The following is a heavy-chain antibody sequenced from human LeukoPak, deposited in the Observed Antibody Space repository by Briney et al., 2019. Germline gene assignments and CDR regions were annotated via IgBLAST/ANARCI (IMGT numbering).Heavy chain of an antibody. Sequence: GGSLRLSCAASGFTLRSSAMSWVRQAPGKGLEWVSAISGDGGTISYAASVRGRFAISRDNAKNTLFLQMSSLRAGDTALYYCAKELYGNPSGYWGQGTRVTVSS. D-gene: IGHD2-8*01. CDR2: ISGDGGTI. V-gene: IGHV3-23*01. CDR3: AKELYGNPSGY. J-gene: IGHJ4*02. CDR1: GFTLRSSA.